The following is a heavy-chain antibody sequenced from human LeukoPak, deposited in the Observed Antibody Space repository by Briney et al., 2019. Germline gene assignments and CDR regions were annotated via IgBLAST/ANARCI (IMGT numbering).Heavy chain of an antibody. Sequence: GESLKISCKTSGFIFTNYWLGWVRQKPGKGLEWMGIIYPDDSRTKYSPSFQGQVTISADKSISTAYLQWSNLKASDTAMYYCARRSSIATPLFDYWGQGTLVTVSS. J-gene: IGHJ4*02. CDR2: IYPDDSRT. V-gene: IGHV5-51*01. CDR1: GFIFTNYW. CDR3: ARRSSIATPLFDY. D-gene: IGHD6-6*01.